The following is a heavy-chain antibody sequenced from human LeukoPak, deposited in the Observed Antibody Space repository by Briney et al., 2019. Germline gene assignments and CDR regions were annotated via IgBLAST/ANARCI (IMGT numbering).Heavy chain of an antibody. J-gene: IGHJ4*02. Sequence: GGSLRLSCAASGCTFSSYSMNWVRQAPGKGLEWVSYISSSRSTIYYADSVKGRFIISRDNAKNTVYLQMNSLRAEDTAVYYCARGRNSGWDWWGQGTLVTVSS. CDR3: ARGRNSGWDW. D-gene: IGHD3/OR15-3a*01. V-gene: IGHV3-48*01. CDR2: ISSSRSTI. CDR1: GCTFSSYS.